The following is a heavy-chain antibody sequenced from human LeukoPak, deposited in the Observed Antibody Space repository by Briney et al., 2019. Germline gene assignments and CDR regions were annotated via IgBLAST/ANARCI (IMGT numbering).Heavy chain of an antibody. CDR1: GGTFSNYA. CDR3: ARHGGYCSGGSCYSNYYYGMDV. Sequence: KVSCKASGGTFSNYAISWVRQAPGQGLEWMGVIYPGDSDTRYSPSFQGQVTISADKSISTAYLQWSSLKASDTAMYYCARHGGYCSGGSCYSNYYYGMDVWGQGTTVTVSS. CDR2: IYPGDSDT. D-gene: IGHD2-15*01. V-gene: IGHV5-51*01. J-gene: IGHJ6*02.